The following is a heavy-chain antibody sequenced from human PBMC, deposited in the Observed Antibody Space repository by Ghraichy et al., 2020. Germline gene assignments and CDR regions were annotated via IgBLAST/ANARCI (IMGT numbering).Heavy chain of an antibody. V-gene: IGHV3-21*01. Sequence: GGSLRLSCAASGFTFSTYNMNWVRQAPGKGLEWVSSISSGSTYIYYADSLKGRFTISRDNANNSLYLQMSSLIAEETAIYYCARDRGSGLLGAEYFQNWGQGTLVTVSS. CDR3: ARDRGSGLLGAEYFQN. CDR1: GFTFSTYN. D-gene: IGHD3-3*01. CDR2: ISSGSTYI. J-gene: IGHJ1*01.